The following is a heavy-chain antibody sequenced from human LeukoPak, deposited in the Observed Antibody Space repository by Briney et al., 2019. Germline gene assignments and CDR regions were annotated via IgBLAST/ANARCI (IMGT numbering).Heavy chain of an antibody. Sequence: GGSLRLSCAASGFTFSRYWMSWVRQAPGKGLEWVANIKEDGSEKHYVASVTGRFTISRDNAKNSLYLQMNSLRAEDTAVYYCARSAVVVTAIRGSYYYYYMDVWGKGTTVTISS. CDR1: GFTFSRYW. CDR2: IKEDGSEK. J-gene: IGHJ6*03. CDR3: ARSAVVVTAIRGSYYYYYMDV. V-gene: IGHV3-7*01. D-gene: IGHD2-21*02.